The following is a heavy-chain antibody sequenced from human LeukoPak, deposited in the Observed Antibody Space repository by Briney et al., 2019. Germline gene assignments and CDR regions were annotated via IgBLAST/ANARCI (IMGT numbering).Heavy chain of an antibody. D-gene: IGHD3-22*01. CDR1: GFTYGNYW. V-gene: IGHV3-7*01. CDR2: IKHDGSEK. CDR3: ARDYFDSSGFYYVYFDF. J-gene: IGHJ4*02. Sequence: PGRSLRLSCAASGFTYGNYWMTWVRQTPGKGLEWVANIKHDGSEKYYVDSVKGRFTISRDNAKNSLYLQMNSLRAEDTAVYYCARDYFDSSGFYYVYFDFWGQGTLVTVSA.